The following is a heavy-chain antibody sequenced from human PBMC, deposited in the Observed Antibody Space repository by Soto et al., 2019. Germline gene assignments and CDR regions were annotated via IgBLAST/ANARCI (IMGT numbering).Heavy chain of an antibody. V-gene: IGHV2-5*02. D-gene: IGHD6-13*01. J-gene: IGHJ4*02. CDR3: AHTGFSSSWYRY. CDR2: IYWDDDK. Sequence: SGPTLVNPTQTLTMTCTFSRLSLSTSGVGMGWLLQPPGKALEWLALIYWDDDKRYSPSLRSRLTITKDTSKNQVVLTMTNMDPVDTATYYCAHTGFSSSWYRYWGQGTLVTVSS. CDR1: RLSLSTSGVG.